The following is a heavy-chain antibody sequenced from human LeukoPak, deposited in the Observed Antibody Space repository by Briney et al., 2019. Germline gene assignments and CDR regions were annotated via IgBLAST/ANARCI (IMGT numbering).Heavy chain of an antibody. CDR1: GYSFTSYW. CDR2: IYPGDSDT. CDR3: ARPRGYYDSSGSFDY. D-gene: IGHD3-22*01. V-gene: IGHV5-51*01. J-gene: IGHJ4*02. Sequence: ESLKTSCKGSGYSFTSYWIGWVRQMPGKGLEWMGIIYPGDSDTRYSPSFQGQVTISADKSISAAYLQWSSLKASDTAMYYCARPRGYYDSSGSFDYWGQGTLVTVSS.